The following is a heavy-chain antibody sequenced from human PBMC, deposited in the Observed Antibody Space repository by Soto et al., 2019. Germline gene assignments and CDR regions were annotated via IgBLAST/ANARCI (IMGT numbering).Heavy chain of an antibody. J-gene: IGHJ6*02. Sequence: SVKVSCKASGYTFTSYGISWVRQAPGQGLEWMGGIIPRSATSNYAQKFQGRVTITADESTSTAYMELSSPRSEDTAVYYCAREGLVLVPTTVNSDYYYYAMDVWGQGTTVTVSS. V-gene: IGHV1-69*13. CDR1: GYTFTSYG. CDR2: IIPRSATS. CDR3: AREGLVLVPTTVNSDYYYYAMDV. D-gene: IGHD2-2*01.